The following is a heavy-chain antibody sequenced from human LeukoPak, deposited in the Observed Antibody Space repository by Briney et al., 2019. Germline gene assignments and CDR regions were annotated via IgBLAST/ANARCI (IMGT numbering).Heavy chain of an antibody. J-gene: IGHJ6*02. V-gene: IGHV3-21*01. CDR1: GFTFRAYN. CDR2: ISSTTGPV. Sequence: GGSLRLSCAASGFTFRAYNMNWAPQPQGKGLEWSSSISSTTGPVNYADAVQGRFTISRDNAKKSLYLQMNSLRAEDTAVYYCAGDYDFWGGSFSPTDDAMDVWGQGTTVTVSS. CDR3: AGDYDFWGGSFSPTDDAMDV. D-gene: IGHD3-3*01.